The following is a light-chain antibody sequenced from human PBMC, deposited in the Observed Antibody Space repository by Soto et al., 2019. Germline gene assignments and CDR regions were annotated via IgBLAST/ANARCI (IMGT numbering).Light chain of an antibody. J-gene: IGKJ5*01. CDR3: EQTYSTPVT. CDR1: QNIYNY. CDR2: AAS. V-gene: IGKV1-39*01. Sequence: DIQMTQSPSSLSASVGDRVTVTCRTSQNIYNYLNWYQQKPGKAPKLLIYAASSLQSGVPLRFSGTESGTDFTLTISSLQPEDFATYYCEQTYSTPVTFGQGTRLEIK.